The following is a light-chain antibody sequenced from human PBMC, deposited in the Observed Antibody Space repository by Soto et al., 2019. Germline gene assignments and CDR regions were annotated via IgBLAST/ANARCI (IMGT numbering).Light chain of an antibody. CDR3: SSYTSSSTL. Sequence: QSVLTQPASVSGSPGQSITISCTGTSSDVGGYNYVSWYQQHPGKAPKLMIYDVSNRPSGVSNRFSGSKSGNTASLTISGLQAVDVADFNCSSYTSSSTLFGGGTKLTVL. V-gene: IGLV2-14*01. J-gene: IGLJ2*01. CDR1: SSDVGGYNY. CDR2: DVS.